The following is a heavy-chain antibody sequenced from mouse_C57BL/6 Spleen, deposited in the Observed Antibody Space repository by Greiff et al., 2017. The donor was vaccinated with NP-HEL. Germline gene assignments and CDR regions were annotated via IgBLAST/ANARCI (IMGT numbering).Heavy chain of an antibody. CDR3: ASLIYDGYYGAMDY. Sequence: VQLQQPGAELVKPGASVKLSCKASGYTFTSYWMHWVKQRPGQGLEWIGMIHPNSGSTNYNEKFKSKATLTVDKSSSTAYMQLSSLTSEDSAVYYCASLIYDGYYGAMDYWGQGTSVTVSS. J-gene: IGHJ4*01. CDR1: GYTFTSYW. D-gene: IGHD2-3*01. V-gene: IGHV1-64*01. CDR2: IHPNSGST.